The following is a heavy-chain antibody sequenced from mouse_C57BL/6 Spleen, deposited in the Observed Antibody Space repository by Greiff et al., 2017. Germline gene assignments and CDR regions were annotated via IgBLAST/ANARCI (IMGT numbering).Heavy chain of an antibody. CDR2: IWSGGST. Sequence: VKLQESGPGLVQPSQSLSITCTVSGFSLTSYGVHWVRQSPGKGLEWLGVIWSGGSTDYNAAFISRLSISKDNSKSQVFFKMNSLQADDTAIYYCARGGLTDYFDYWGQGTTLTVSS. V-gene: IGHV2-2*01. CDR1: GFSLTSYG. CDR3: ARGGLTDYFDY. J-gene: IGHJ2*01. D-gene: IGHD4-1*01.